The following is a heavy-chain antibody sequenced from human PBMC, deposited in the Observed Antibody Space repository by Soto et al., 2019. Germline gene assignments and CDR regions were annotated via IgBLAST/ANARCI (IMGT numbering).Heavy chain of an antibody. CDR1: GYPVTAYY. D-gene: IGHD6-19*01. Sequence: QLHLVQSGAVVKKPGASVTVSCSASGYPVTAYYMHWVRQAPGRGLEWMGGINPATGAAKYTQTFQGRVTMTRDPSTSTVFMELSGLTSEDTAVFYCARGGGVAVAGSAAFDMWGQGTLVTVSS. CDR3: ARGGGVAVAGSAAFDM. CDR2: INPATGAA. J-gene: IGHJ3*02. V-gene: IGHV1-2*02.